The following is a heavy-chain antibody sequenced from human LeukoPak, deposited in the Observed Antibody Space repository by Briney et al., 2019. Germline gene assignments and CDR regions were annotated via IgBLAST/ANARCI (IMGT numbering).Heavy chain of an antibody. D-gene: IGHD6-13*01. Sequence: GGSLRLSCAASGFTFDDYGMSWVRQAPGKGLEWVSSISGTSTYIYFANSLKGRFSISRDNAKNSLYLQMNSLRAEDTAVYFCARATLSEIIAAEAFFDSWGQGTLAIVSS. CDR1: GFTFDDYG. CDR2: ISGTSTYI. V-gene: IGHV3-21*06. J-gene: IGHJ4*02. CDR3: ARATLSEIIAAEAFFDS.